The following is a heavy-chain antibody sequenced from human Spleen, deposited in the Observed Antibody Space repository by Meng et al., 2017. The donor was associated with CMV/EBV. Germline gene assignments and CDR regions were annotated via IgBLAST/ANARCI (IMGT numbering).Heavy chain of an antibody. CDR3: CSRRFGEWGY. CDR1: GGSFSGYY. CDR2: INHSGST. J-gene: IGHJ4*02. V-gene: IGHV4-34*01. Sequence: QGQLPQGGAGLLKPSETLSLTCAVYGGSFSGYYWSWIRQPPGKGLEWIGEINHSGSTNYNPSLKSRVTISVDTSKNQFSLKLSSVTAADTAVYYCCSRRFGEWGYWGQGTLVTVSS. D-gene: IGHD3-10*01.